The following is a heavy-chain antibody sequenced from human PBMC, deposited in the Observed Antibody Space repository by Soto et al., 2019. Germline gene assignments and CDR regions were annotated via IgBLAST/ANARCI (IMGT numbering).Heavy chain of an antibody. D-gene: IGHD3-16*02. J-gene: IGHJ4*02. CDR3: AGVLGDYIWGSYRYTQDY. CDR1: GYTFTSYD. CDR2: MNPNSGNT. Sequence: GASVKVSCKASGYTFTSYDINWVRQATGQGLEWMGWMNPNSGNTGYAQKFQGRVTMTRNTSISTAYMELSSLRSEDTAVYYCAGVLGDYIWGSYRYTQDYWGQGTLVTFSS. V-gene: IGHV1-8*01.